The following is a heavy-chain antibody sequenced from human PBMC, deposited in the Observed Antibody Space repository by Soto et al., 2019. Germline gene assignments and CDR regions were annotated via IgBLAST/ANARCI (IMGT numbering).Heavy chain of an antibody. CDR1: GFTFSSYG. CDR3: AREAGSLDY. CDR2: IWYDGSNK. D-gene: IGHD6-13*01. Sequence: GGSLRLSCAASGFTFSSYGMHWVRQAPGKGLKWVAVIWYDGSNKYYADSVKGRFTISRDNSKNTLYLQMNSLRAEDTAVYYCAREAGSLDYWGQGTLVTVSS. J-gene: IGHJ4*02. V-gene: IGHV3-33*01.